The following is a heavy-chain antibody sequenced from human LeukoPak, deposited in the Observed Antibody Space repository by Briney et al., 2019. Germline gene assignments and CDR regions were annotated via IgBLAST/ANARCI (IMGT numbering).Heavy chain of an antibody. J-gene: IGHJ6*04. CDR1: GGSISNCSYY. CDR2: SYTSGST. CDR3: ARDLPIFGVAPMDV. V-gene: IGHV4-61*02. Sequence: SETLSLTCTVSGGSISNCSYYWSWIRQPAGKGLERIGRSYTSGSTNYNRSLTSRVTISVYTSKDQFSLKLSSVTAADTAVYYCARDLPIFGVAPMDVWGKGTTVTVSS. D-gene: IGHD3-3*01.